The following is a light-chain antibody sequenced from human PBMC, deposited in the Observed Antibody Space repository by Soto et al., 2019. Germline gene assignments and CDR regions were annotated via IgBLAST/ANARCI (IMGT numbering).Light chain of an antibody. CDR1: QSVSSN. Sequence: EIVLTQSPGTLSLSLGDRATLSCRASQSVSSNLAWYQQKPGQAPRLLIYGASTRATGIPARFSGSGSGTEFTLTISSLQSEDFAAYSCQQYNNWPLTFGGGTKVDIK. V-gene: IGKV3-15*01. CDR3: QQYNNWPLT. J-gene: IGKJ4*01. CDR2: GAS.